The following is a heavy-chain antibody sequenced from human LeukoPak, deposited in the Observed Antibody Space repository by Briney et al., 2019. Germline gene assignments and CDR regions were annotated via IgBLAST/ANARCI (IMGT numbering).Heavy chain of an antibody. J-gene: IGHJ4*02. V-gene: IGHV4-39*07. CDR3: ARCLDDY. CDR2: IYYAGST. Sequence: PSETLSLTCIVSGGSINSSSYYWGWIRQPPGKGLEWIGTIYYAGSTYYNPSLKSRVTISMDTSKNQFSLKLSSMTAADTALYYCARCLDDYWGQGTLVTVSS. CDR1: GGSINSSSYY.